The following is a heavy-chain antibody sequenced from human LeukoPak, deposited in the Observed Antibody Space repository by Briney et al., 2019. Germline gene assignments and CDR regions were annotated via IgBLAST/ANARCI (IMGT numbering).Heavy chain of an antibody. CDR2: INHSGST. J-gene: IGHJ4*02. Sequence: SETLSLTCAVYGGSFSGYYWSWIRQPPGKGLEWIGEINHSGSTNYNPSLKSRVTISVDTSKNQFSLKLSSVTAADTAVYYCARGRLGYSYGYYFDYWGQGTLVTVSS. D-gene: IGHD5-18*01. CDR3: ARGRLGYSYGYYFDY. V-gene: IGHV4-34*01. CDR1: GGSFSGYY.